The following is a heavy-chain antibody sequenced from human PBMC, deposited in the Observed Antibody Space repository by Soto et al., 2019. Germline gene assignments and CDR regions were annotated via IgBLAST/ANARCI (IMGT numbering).Heavy chain of an antibody. V-gene: IGHV3-30-3*01. CDR2: ISYDGSNK. J-gene: IGHJ4*02. Sequence: QVQLVESGGDVVQPGRSLRLSCAASGFTFSSYAMHWVRQAPGKGLEWVAVISYDGSNKYYADSVKGRFTISRDNSKNTLYLQMNSLRAEDTAVYYCARDPLIVVVTAMAYYFDYWGQGTLVTVSS. CDR1: GFTFSSYA. CDR3: ARDPLIVVVTAMAYYFDY. D-gene: IGHD2-21*02.